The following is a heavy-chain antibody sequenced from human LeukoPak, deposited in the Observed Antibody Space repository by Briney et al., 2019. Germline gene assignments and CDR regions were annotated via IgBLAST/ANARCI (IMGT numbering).Heavy chain of an antibody. CDR3: ARGGPPYYDFWSGYYHYYFDY. Sequence: NPGGSLRLSCAVSGFTFSDYYMSWIRQAPGKGLEWVSYISSSGSTIYYADSVKGRFTFSRDNAKNSLYLQMNSLRAEDTAVYYCARGGPPYYDFWSGYYHYYFDYWGQGTLVTVSS. J-gene: IGHJ4*02. D-gene: IGHD3-3*01. V-gene: IGHV3-11*04. CDR2: ISSSGSTI. CDR1: GFTFSDYY.